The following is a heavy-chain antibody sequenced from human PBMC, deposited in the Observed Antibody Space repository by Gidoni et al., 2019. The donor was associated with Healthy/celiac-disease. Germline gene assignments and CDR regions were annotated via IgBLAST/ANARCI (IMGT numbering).Heavy chain of an antibody. CDR1: GFTFSSYA. Sequence: EVQLLESGGGLVQPGGSLRLSCAASGFTFSSYAMSWVRQAPGKGLEWVSAISGSGGRTYYADSVKGRFTISRDNSKNTLYLQMNSLRAEDTAVYYCATGTYCSGGSCQEDYWGQGTLVTVSS. CDR2: ISGSGGRT. J-gene: IGHJ4*02. CDR3: ATGTYCSGGSCQEDY. V-gene: IGHV3-23*01. D-gene: IGHD2-15*01.